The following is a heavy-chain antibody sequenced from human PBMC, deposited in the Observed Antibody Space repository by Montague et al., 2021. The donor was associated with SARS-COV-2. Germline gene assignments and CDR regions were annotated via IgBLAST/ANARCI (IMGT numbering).Heavy chain of an antibody. CDR1: GGSFSGYY. CDR2: INHSGST. J-gene: IGHJ4*02. CDR3: ARGTERVFTYDYDSGGYASDY. Sequence: SETLSLTCAVYGGSFSGYYWSCIRQPPGKGLEWIGEINHSGSTKYNPSLKSRVTISLDTSKNQFSVKMCSVTSADTAVYYCARGTERVFTYDYDSGGYASDYWGQGTLVTVSS. D-gene: IGHD3-22*01. V-gene: IGHV4-34*01.